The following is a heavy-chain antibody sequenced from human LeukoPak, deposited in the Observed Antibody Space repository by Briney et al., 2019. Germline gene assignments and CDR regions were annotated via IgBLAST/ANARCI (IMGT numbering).Heavy chain of an antibody. CDR1: GGSISSSSYY. Sequence: PSETPSLTCTVSGGSISSSSYYWGWIRQPPGKGLEWIGSIYYSGSTYYNPSLKSRVTISVDTSKNQFSLKLSSVTAADTAVYYCASLNPAFDIWGQGTMVTVSS. J-gene: IGHJ3*02. V-gene: IGHV4-39*01. CDR3: ASLNPAFDI. CDR2: IYYSGST.